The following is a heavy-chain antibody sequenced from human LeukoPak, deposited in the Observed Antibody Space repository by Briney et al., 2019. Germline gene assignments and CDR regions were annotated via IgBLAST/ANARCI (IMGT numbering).Heavy chain of an antibody. D-gene: IGHD4-17*01. CDR1: GGSISRFSYY. V-gene: IGHV4-39*01. CDR2: IFYSGSA. J-gene: IGHJ4*02. CDR3: ARATPPRSYEYGDSRSFDY. Sequence: SETLSLTCTVFGGSISRFSYYWGWIRQPPGKGLEWIGSIFYSGSANYNPSLKSRVTISLDTSKNQFSLKLTSLTAADTAVYYCARATPPRSYEYGDSRSFDYWGQGTLVTASS.